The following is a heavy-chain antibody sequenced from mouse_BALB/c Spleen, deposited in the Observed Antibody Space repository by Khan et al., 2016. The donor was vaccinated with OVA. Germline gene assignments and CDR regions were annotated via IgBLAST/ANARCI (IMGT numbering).Heavy chain of an antibody. Sequence: VQLKESGGGLVQPGGSLKLSCAASGFTFSSYGMSWVRQIPDKRLELVATINSNGGSTYYPDSVKGRFTISRDTAKNTLYLQMSSLKSEDTAMYYCARVVSRGAMDYWGQGTSGTVAS. J-gene: IGHJ4*01. CDR2: INSNGGST. CDR3: ARVVSRGAMDY. CDR1: GFTFSSYG. D-gene: IGHD2-2*01. V-gene: IGHV5-6-3*01.